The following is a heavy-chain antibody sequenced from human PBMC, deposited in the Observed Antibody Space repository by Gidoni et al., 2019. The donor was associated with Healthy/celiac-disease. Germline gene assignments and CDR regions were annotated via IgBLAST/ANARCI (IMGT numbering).Heavy chain of an antibody. J-gene: IGHJ5*02. CDR2: ISSSSSYI. D-gene: IGHD3-10*01. Sequence: EVQLVESGGGLVKAGGSLRLSCPASGFPFSTYSMNWVRQAPGKGLEWVSSISSSSSYIYYADSVKGRFTISRDNAKNSLYLQMNSLRAEDTAVYYCARDIQEELLWFGELNWFDPWGQGTLVTVSS. CDR1: GFPFSTYS. CDR3: ARDIQEELLWFGELNWFDP. V-gene: IGHV3-21*01.